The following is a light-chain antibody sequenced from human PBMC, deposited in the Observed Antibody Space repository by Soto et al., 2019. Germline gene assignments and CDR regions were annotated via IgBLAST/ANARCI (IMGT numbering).Light chain of an antibody. CDR2: DVS. CDR3: QQYKIRST. V-gene: IGKV1-5*01. Sequence: IHMTRSPVALSASLGDTVTITCRASERVAKWLAWYHQKPGNAPKVLIYDVSKLGSGVPSRFSGSGSETEFTLSITGLQPEDSATYFCQQYKIRSTFGQGTKVDI. J-gene: IGKJ1*01. CDR1: ERVAKW.